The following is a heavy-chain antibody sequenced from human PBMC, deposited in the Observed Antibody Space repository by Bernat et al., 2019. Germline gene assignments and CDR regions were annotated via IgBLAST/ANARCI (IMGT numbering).Heavy chain of an antibody. D-gene: IGHD6-13*01. V-gene: IGHV4-39*01. CDR2: IYYSGST. CDR3: ARHPAGAYGSSWYRYYYYGMDV. Sequence: QLQLQESGPGLVKPSETLSLTCTVSGCSISSSSYYWGWIRQPPGKGLEWIGSIYYSGSTYYNPSLKSRVTISVDTSKNQFSLKLSSVTAADTAVYYCARHPAGAYGSSWYRYYYYGMDVWGQGTTVTVSS. CDR1: GCSISSSSYY. J-gene: IGHJ6*02.